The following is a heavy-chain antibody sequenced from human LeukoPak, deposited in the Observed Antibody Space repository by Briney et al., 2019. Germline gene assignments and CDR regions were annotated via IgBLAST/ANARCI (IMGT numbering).Heavy chain of an antibody. CDR2: IRYDGSNK. J-gene: IGHJ4*02. D-gene: IGHD1-14*01. Sequence: GGSLRLSCAASGFTFSSYGMHWVRQAPGKGLEWVAFIRYDGSNKYYADSVKGRFTISRDNSKNTLYLQMNSLRAEDTAVYYCAKDLAAATGNYFDYWGQGTLVTVSS. CDR1: GFTFSSYG. CDR3: AKDLAAATGNYFDY. V-gene: IGHV3-30*02.